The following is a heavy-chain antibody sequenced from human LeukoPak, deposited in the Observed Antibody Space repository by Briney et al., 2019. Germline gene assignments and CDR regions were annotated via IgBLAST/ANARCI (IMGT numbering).Heavy chain of an antibody. CDR3: AKDSSGWTYYFDY. D-gene: IGHD6-19*01. CDR2: IRSAGSNT. Sequence: GRSLRLSCAASGFTFSGCGMHWVRQAPGKGLEWVAFIRSAGSNTYYADSVKGRFIISRDNSKNTLYLQMNSLRAEDTAVYYCAKDSSGWTYYFDYWGQGTLVTVSS. J-gene: IGHJ4*02. V-gene: IGHV3-30*02. CDR1: GFTFSGCG.